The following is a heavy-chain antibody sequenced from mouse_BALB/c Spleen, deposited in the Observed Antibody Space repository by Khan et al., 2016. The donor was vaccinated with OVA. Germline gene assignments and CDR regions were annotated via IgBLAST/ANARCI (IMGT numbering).Heavy chain of an antibody. CDR3: ARDRYDYFDY. CDR1: GYTFTDYS. V-gene: IGHV9-2-1*01. J-gene: IGHJ2*01. Sequence: QIQLVQSGPELKKPGETVKISCKASGYTFTDYSMHWVKQAPGKGLKWMGWINTETGEPTYADDFKGRFAFSLETSASTAYLQINNRKNEDTATYFWARDRYDYFDYWGQGTTLTVSS. CDR2: INTETGEP. D-gene: IGHD2-14*01.